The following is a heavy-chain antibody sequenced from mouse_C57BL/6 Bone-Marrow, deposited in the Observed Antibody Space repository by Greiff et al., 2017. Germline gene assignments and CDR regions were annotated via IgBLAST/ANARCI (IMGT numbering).Heavy chain of an antibody. J-gene: IGHJ2*01. CDR1: GFNIKDYY. CDR3: TSSLIYYGTNY. Sequence: EVKLVESGAELVKPGASVKLSCTASGFNIKDYYIHWVKQRTEQGLEWIGRIDPEDGETKYAPKFHDKATITADKSSNTAYMQLSSLTSEDTAVYYCTSSLIYYGTNYWGQGTTLTVSS. D-gene: IGHD1-1*01. V-gene: IGHV14-2*01. CDR2: IDPEDGET.